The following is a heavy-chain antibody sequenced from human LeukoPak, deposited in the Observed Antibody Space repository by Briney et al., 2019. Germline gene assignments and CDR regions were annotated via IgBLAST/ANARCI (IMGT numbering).Heavy chain of an antibody. CDR3: ARDPSFYFYYMDV. CDR2: IDTSGST. CDR1: GYSISSGYY. D-gene: IGHD1-26*01. J-gene: IGHJ6*03. V-gene: IGHV4-38-2*02. Sequence: SETLSLTCTVSGYSISSGYYWGWIRQPPGKGLEWIGSIDTSGSTEYDPSLRSRVTMSVDTSKNQFSLKLSSVTAADTAVYYCARDPSFYFYYMDVWGKGTTVTVSS.